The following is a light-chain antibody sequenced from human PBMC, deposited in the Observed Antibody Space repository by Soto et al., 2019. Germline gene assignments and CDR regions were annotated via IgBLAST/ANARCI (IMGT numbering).Light chain of an antibody. CDR1: QSVSSN. Sequence: VLLQSAATLSLSPGERATLSCRASQSVSSNLAWYQQNPGQAPNLLIFDASKRATGIPARFSGSGSGTDFTLTISSLETEDFAVYYCQQHTNWPLTFGGGSKVDIK. CDR2: DAS. CDR3: QQHTNWPLT. J-gene: IGKJ4*01. V-gene: IGKV3-11*01.